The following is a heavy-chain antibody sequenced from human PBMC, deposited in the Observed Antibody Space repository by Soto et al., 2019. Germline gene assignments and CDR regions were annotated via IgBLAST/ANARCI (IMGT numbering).Heavy chain of an antibody. CDR2: IYYSGST. V-gene: IGHV4-31*03. J-gene: IGHJ6*02. Sequence: QVQLQESGPGLVKPSQTLSLTCTVSGGSISSGGYYWSWIRQHPGKALEWIGYIYYSGSTYYNPSLKSRVTISVDTSKNQFSLKLSSVTAADTAVYYCAREKGRIAAAGTDYYYGMDVWGQGTTVTVSS. D-gene: IGHD6-13*01. CDR1: GGSISSGGYY. CDR3: AREKGRIAAAGTDYYYGMDV.